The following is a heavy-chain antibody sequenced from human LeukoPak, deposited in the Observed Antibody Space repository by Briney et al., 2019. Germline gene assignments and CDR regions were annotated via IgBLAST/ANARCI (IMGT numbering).Heavy chain of an antibody. V-gene: IGHV4-61*02. D-gene: IGHD6-19*01. CDR2: IYTSGST. CDR3: AREGGSGWTPFDAFDI. CDR1: GGSISSGSYY. Sequence: SETLSLTCTVSGGSISSGSYYWSWIRQPAGKGLEWIGRIYTSGSTNYNPSLKSRVTISVDTSKNQFSLKLSSVTAADTAVYYCAREGGSGWTPFDAFDIWGQGTMVTVSS. J-gene: IGHJ3*02.